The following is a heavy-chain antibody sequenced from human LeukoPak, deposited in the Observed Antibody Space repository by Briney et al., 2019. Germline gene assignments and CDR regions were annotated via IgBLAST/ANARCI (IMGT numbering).Heavy chain of an antibody. CDR1: GFTFSSYE. CDR2: ISSSGSTL. Sequence: GGSLRLSCAASGFTFSSYELNWVRQSPGKGLEWISYISSSGSTLYYADSVKGRFTISRDNAKNSLYLQMNSLRAEDTAVYYCAELGITMIGGVWGKGTTVTISS. V-gene: IGHV3-48*03. J-gene: IGHJ6*04. CDR3: AELGITMIGGV. D-gene: IGHD3-10*02.